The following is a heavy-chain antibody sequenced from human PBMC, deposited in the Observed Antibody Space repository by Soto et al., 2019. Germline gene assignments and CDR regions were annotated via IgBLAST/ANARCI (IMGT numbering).Heavy chain of an antibody. D-gene: IGHD6-13*01. CDR2: INPSGGST. Sequence: ASVKVSCKASGYTFTSYYMHWVRQAPGQGLEWMGIINPSGGSTSYAQKFQGRVTMTRDTSTSTVYVELRSLRSEDTALYYCARQKRHVPGAGHRWFDPWGQGTKVTVSS. V-gene: IGHV1-46*01. CDR3: ARQKRHVPGAGHRWFDP. CDR1: GYTFTSYY. J-gene: IGHJ5*02.